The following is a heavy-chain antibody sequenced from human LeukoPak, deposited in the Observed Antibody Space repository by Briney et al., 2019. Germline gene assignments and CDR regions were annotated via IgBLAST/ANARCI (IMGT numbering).Heavy chain of an antibody. Sequence: PGGSLRLSCAASGFTFSSYAMSWVRQAPGKGLEWVSVISGSGGSTYYADSVKGRFTISRDNSKNTLYLQMNSLRAEDTAVYYCAKDTPIIAAAGTSDPVFDYWGQETLVTVSS. CDR3: AKDTPIIAAAGTSDPVFDY. J-gene: IGHJ4*02. CDR2: ISGSGGST. CDR1: GFTFSSYA. D-gene: IGHD6-13*01. V-gene: IGHV3-23*01.